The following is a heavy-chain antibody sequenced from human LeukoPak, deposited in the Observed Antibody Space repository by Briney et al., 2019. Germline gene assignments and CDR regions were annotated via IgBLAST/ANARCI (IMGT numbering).Heavy chain of an antibody. V-gene: IGHV3-7*01. D-gene: IGHD3-10*01. J-gene: IGHJ4*02. CDR2: IKQDGSEK. CDR1: GFTFSSYW. CDR3: ASYRVLLWFGESTDY. Sequence: GGSLRLSCAASGFTFSSYWMSWVRQAPGKGLEWVANIKQDGSEKYYVDSVKGRFTISRDNAKNSLYLQMNSLRAEDTAVYYCASYRVLLWFGESTDYWGQGTLVTVSS.